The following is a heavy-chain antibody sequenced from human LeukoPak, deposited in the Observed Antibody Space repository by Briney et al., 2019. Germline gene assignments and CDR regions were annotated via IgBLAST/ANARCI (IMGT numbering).Heavy chain of an antibody. V-gene: IGHV1-58*01. D-gene: IGHD5-24*01. CDR2: IVVGRGNT. J-gene: IGHJ2*01. Sequence: GASVKVSCKASGFTFTSSAVQWVRQARGQRLEWIGWIVVGRGNTNYAQKFQGRVTITRDMSTSTAYMELSSLRSEDTAVYYCVRDHDPNAHWYFDLWGRGTLVAVSS. CDR3: VRDHDPNAHWYFDL. CDR1: GFTFTSSA.